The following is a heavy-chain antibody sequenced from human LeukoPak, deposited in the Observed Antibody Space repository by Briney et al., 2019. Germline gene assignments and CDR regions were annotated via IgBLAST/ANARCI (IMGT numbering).Heavy chain of an antibody. CDR1: GFTVSSNY. CDR2: IYSGGST. CDR3: ARDRRIVGATLVYAFDI. J-gene: IGHJ3*02. Sequence: GGSLRLSCAASGFTVSSNYMSWVRQAPGKGLEWVSVIYSGGSTYYADSVKGRFTISRDNSKNTLYLQMNSLRAEDTAVYYCARDRRIVGATLVYAFDIWGQGTMVTVSS. V-gene: IGHV3-66*01. D-gene: IGHD1-26*01.